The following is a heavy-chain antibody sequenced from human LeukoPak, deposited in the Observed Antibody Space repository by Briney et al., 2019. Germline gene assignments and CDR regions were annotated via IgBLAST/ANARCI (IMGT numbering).Heavy chain of an antibody. Sequence: GGSLRLSCAASGXTFXSXXXSXVXXAPXXXXXWXSTIRSNGDAAYNADSVRGRFAISRDNSKNALFLQMNSLRVEDTARYYXAKGQELDDGVFDSWGQGTLVTVSS. CDR3: AKGQELDDGVFDS. CDR1: GXTFXSXX. CDR2: IRSNGDAA. J-gene: IGHJ4*02. V-gene: IGHV3-23*01. D-gene: IGHD1-1*01.